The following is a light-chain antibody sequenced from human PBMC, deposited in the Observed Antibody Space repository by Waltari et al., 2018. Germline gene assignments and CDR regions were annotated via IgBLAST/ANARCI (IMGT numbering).Light chain of an antibody. Sequence: QSVLTQPPSVSGAPGQRVTISCTGSSSNIGAGYDVPWYQHLPGTAPKLLIYGNSNRPSVVPDRFSGSKSGTSASLAITGLQAEDEADYYCQSYDSSLSGWVFGGGTKLTVL. CDR3: QSYDSSLSGWV. V-gene: IGLV1-40*01. CDR2: GNS. J-gene: IGLJ3*02. CDR1: SSNIGAGYD.